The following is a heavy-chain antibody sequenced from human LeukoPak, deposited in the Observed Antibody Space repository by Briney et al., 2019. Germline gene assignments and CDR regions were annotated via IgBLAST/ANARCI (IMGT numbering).Heavy chain of an antibody. J-gene: IGHJ4*02. CDR2: ISGSGGST. CDR1: GFTFSSYA. V-gene: IGHV3-23*01. Sequence: PGGSLRLSCAASGFTFSSYAMSWVRQAPGKGLEWVSAISGSGGSTYYADSVKGRFTISRDNSKNTLYPQMNSLRAEDTAVYYCAKEHGYSSSWPLDYWGQGTLVTVSS. D-gene: IGHD6-13*01. CDR3: AKEHGYSSSWPLDY.